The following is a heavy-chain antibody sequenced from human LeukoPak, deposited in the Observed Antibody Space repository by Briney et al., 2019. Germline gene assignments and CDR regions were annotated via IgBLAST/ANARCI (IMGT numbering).Heavy chain of an antibody. Sequence: GGSLRLSCAASGFTFSSYWMTWVRQAPGKGLEWVANIKEDGSEKYYVDSVKGRFTISRDNAKNSLSLQMGSLRAEDTAVYYCPKHKERLDYWGQGTLVTVSS. D-gene: IGHD2-21*01. J-gene: IGHJ4*02. CDR1: GFTFSSYW. CDR2: IKEDGSEK. CDR3: PKHKERLDY. V-gene: IGHV3-7*01.